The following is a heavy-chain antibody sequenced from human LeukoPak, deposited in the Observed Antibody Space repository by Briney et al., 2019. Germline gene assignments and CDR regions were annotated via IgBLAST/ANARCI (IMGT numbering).Heavy chain of an antibody. CDR1: GGTFSSYA. CDR3: ARGMATNRALDY. J-gene: IGHJ4*02. Sequence: GASVKVSCKASGGTFSSYAISWVRQAPGQGLEWMGRIIPILGIANYAQKFQGRVTITADKSTSTASMELSSLRSEDTAVYYCARGMATNRALDYWGQGTLVTVSS. V-gene: IGHV1-69*04. CDR2: IIPILGIA. D-gene: IGHD5-12*01.